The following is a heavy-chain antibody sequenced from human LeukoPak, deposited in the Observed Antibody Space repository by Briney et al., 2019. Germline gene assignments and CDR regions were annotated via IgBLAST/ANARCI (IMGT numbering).Heavy chain of an antibody. V-gene: IGHV1-69*05. D-gene: IGHD3-16*02. CDR1: GGTFSSYA. Sequence: SVKVSCKASGGTFSSYAISWVRQAPGQGPEWMGGIIPIFGTANYAQKFQGRVTITTDESTSTAYMELSSLRSEDTAVYYCASGEYDYVWGSYRYVAFDIWGQGTMVTVSS. CDR3: ASGEYDYVWGSYRYVAFDI. CDR2: IIPIFGTA. J-gene: IGHJ3*02.